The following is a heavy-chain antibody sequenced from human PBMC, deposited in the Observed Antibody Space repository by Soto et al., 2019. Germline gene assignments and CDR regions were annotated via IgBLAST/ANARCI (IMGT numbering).Heavy chain of an antibody. CDR1: DGSIRSGGFY. CDR2: IYYSGTT. Sequence: KTSETLSLTCNVSDGSIRSGGFYWSWIRHRPGKALEWIGHIYYSGTTSYSPSLKSRVSMSVDTSKNQFSLTLSSATVADTAVYYCARSPEYYYQSSIWFDPWGQGTLVTVSS. D-gene: IGHD3-22*01. J-gene: IGHJ5*02. CDR3: ARSPEYYYQSSIWFDP. V-gene: IGHV4-31*03.